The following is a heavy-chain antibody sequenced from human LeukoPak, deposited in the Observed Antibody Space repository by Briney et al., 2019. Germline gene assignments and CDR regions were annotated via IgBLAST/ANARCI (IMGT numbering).Heavy chain of an antibody. CDR2: TSSDGNNQ. J-gene: IGHJ4*02. V-gene: IGHV3-30*04. CDR1: GFTFSGYS. CDR3: ARAMGTAMGPYFDY. D-gene: IGHD5-18*01. Sequence: PGGSLRLSCAASGFTFSGYSMHWVRQAPGKGLNWVAITSSDGNNQYYADSVKGRFIISRGNSKNSLYLQMNSLRPEDTAVYYCARAMGTAMGPYFDYWGQGTLVTVSS.